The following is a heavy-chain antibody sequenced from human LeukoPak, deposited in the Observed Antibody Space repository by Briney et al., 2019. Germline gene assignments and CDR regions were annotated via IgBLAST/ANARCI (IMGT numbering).Heavy chain of an antibody. V-gene: IGHV1-2*04. CDR3: ARSFYSNYGDYYYYGMDV. CDR2: INPNSGGT. D-gene: IGHD4-11*01. J-gene: IGHJ6*02. Sequence: GASVNVSCKASGYTFTGYYMHWVRQAPGQGLEWMGWINPNSGGTNYAQKFQGWVTMTRDTSISTAYMELSRLRSDDTAVYYCARSFYSNYGDYYYYGMDVWGQGTTVTVSS. CDR1: GYTFTGYY.